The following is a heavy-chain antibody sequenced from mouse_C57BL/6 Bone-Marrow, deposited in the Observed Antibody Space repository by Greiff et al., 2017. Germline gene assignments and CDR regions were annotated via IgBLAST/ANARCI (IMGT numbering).Heavy chain of an antibody. CDR1: GYTFTSYW. CDR2: INPSNGGT. J-gene: IGHJ4*01. D-gene: IGHD4-1*01. CDR3: ARRGHWSYAMED. V-gene: IGHV1-53*01. Sequence: VQLQQPGTELVKPGASVKLSCKASGYTFTSYWMHWVKQRPGQGLEWIGNINPSNGGTNYNEKFKSKATLTVDKSSSTAYMQLNSLTSEDSADYYCARRGHWSYAMEDWGQGTTVTVSS.